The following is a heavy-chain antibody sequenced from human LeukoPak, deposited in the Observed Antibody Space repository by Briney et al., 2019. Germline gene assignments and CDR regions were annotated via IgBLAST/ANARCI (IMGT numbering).Heavy chain of an antibody. D-gene: IGHD3-22*01. Sequence: PGGSLRLSCAASGFTFSSYSMNWVRQAPGRGLEWVSYTSSSSSTIYYADSVKGRFTISRDNAKNSLYLQMNSLRAEDTAVYYCARETYYYDNSGYYYGWFDPWGQGTLVTVSS. CDR1: GFTFSSYS. V-gene: IGHV3-48*01. CDR3: ARETYYYDNSGYYYGWFDP. J-gene: IGHJ5*02. CDR2: TSSSSSTI.